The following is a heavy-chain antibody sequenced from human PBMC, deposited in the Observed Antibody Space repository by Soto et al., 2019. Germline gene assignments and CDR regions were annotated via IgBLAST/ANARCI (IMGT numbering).Heavy chain of an antibody. D-gene: IGHD2-21*02. CDR2: TSSDGTDN. Sequence: QVQLVESGAGVILPGGSLRLSGAASGFTFSSYAMHWVREAPGTGPEWVAATSSDGTDNVYADSVSGRFTISRDNSKNTLYLQMNSLRSEDAAVYYCARTYECAKSDCYRAFAIWGQGTMVTVSS. CDR1: GFTFSSYA. V-gene: IGHV3-30*04. J-gene: IGHJ3*02. CDR3: ARTYECAKSDCYRAFAI.